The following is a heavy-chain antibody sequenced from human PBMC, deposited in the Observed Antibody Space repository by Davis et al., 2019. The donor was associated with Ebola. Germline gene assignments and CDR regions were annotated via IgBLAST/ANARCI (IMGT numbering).Heavy chain of an antibody. V-gene: IGHV3-23*01. CDR1: GFTFSTYT. J-gene: IGHJ4*02. CDR3: AKAKSSGSSYDY. D-gene: IGHD3-10*01. CDR2: ISDSGAST. Sequence: GESLKISCTASGFTFSTYTLGWVRQAPGKGLKWVSDISDSGASTYYADSVKGRFAISRDNSKNTLYLQMNSLSAEDSAVYYCAKAKSSGSSYDYWGQGTLVTVSS.